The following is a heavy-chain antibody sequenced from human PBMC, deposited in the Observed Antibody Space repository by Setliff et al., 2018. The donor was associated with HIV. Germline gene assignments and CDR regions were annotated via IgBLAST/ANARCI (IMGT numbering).Heavy chain of an antibody. D-gene: IGHD1-26*01. CDR1: GYTFISYD. V-gene: IGHV1-18*01. Sequence: SVQVSCKASGYTFISYDINWVRQAPGQGLEWMGWISAYNGNTRYAQKLQGRVTMTTDASTSTAYMELRSLRSDDTAVYYCARESGSYYRDLDYWGQGTLVTVSS. J-gene: IGHJ4*02. CDR3: ARESGSYYRDLDY. CDR2: ISAYNGNT.